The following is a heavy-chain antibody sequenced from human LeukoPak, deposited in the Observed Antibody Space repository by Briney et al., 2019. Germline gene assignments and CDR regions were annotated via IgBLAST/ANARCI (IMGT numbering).Heavy chain of an antibody. CDR1: GGSISTYY. CDR2: VYYSGST. J-gene: IGHJ4*02. D-gene: IGHD3-10*01. V-gene: IGHV4-59*01. CDR3: AREARDGSGSGPFDY. Sequence: PSETLSLTCTVSGGSISTYYWSWIRQPPGKGLEWIGYVYYSGSTNCNPSHKGRVTISVDTSKNQFSLKLSSVTAADTAVYYCAREARDGSGSGPFDYWGQGTLVTVSS.